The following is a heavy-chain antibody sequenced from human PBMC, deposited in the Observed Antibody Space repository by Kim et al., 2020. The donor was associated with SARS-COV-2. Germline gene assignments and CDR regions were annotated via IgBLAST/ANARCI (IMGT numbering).Heavy chain of an antibody. CDR2: MKGDGSGA. D-gene: IGHD3-16*01. CDR1: GFTLSNNC. V-gene: IGHV3-7*03. CDR3: ASLDSAHVSGFF. Sequence: GGSLRLSCVVSGFTLSNNCMSWVRQAPGKGLEWVAIMKGDGSGAYYADSVKGRFTISRDNAKNSLYLQMNSLRADDTAIYYCASLDSAHVSGFFWGQGT. J-gene: IGHJ4*02.